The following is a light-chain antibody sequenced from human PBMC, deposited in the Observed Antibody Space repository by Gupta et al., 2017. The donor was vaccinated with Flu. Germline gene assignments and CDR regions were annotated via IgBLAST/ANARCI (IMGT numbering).Light chain of an antibody. CDR2: GNS. Sequence: QSVLTQPPSVSGAPGQRVTIYCTGSSSNIGAGYDVHWYQQLPRTAPKLLIYGNSNRPSGVPDRFSGSKSGTSASLAITGLQAEDEADYYCQSYDSSLSGWVFGGGTKLTVL. CDR3: QSYDSSLSGWV. V-gene: IGLV1-40*01. J-gene: IGLJ3*02. CDR1: SSNIGAGYD.